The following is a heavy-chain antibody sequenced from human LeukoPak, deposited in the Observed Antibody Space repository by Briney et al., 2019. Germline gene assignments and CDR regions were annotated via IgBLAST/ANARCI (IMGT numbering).Heavy chain of an antibody. CDR3: ARVPRWVLTLPRTNTFDY. V-gene: IGHV3-7*01. J-gene: IGHJ4*02. D-gene: IGHD4/OR15-4a*01. Sequence: GGSLRLSCAASGFTFSSYWMSWVRQAPGKGLECVANIKQDGSEKYYVDSVKGRFTISRDNAKNSLYLQMNSLRAEDTAVYYCARVPRWVLTLPRTNTFDYWGQGTLVTVSS. CDR2: IKQDGSEK. CDR1: GFTFSSYW.